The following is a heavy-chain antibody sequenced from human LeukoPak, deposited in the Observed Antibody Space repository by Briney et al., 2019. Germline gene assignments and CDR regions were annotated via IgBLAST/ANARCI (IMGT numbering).Heavy chain of an antibody. J-gene: IGHJ4*02. CDR3: ARDAPYYDILTGYYTGEYYFDY. Sequence: PSETLSLTCTVAGGSISSGDYYWSRIRQPPGKGLEWIGYINDSRSTYYNPSLKSRVTMSVDTSKNHFSLKLSSVTAADTAVYYCARDAPYYDILTGYYTGEYYFDYWGQGTLVTVSS. D-gene: IGHD3-9*01. CDR2: INDSRST. V-gene: IGHV4-30-4*01. CDR1: GGSISSGDYY.